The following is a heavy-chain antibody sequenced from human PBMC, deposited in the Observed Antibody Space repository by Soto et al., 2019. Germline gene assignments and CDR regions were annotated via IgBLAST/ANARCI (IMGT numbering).Heavy chain of an antibody. CDR3: AKDLPSLGYCSSTRCYRASSGWYYFDY. CDR2: ISGSGGST. V-gene: IGHV3-23*01. CDR1: GFTFSSYA. J-gene: IGHJ4*02. D-gene: IGHD2-2*02. Sequence: PGGSLRLSCAASGFTFSSYAMSWVPQAPGKGLEWVSAISGSGGSTYYADSVKGRFTISRDNSKNTLYLQMNSLRAEDTAVYYCAKDLPSLGYCSSTRCYRASSGWYYFDYWGQGTLVTVSS.